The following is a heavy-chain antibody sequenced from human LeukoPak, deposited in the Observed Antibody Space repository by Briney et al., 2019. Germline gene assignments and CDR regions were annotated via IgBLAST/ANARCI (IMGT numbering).Heavy chain of an antibody. CDR1: GFTFSSYA. J-gene: IGHJ4*02. D-gene: IGHD1-26*01. Sequence: AGGSLRLSCAASGFTFSSYAMSWVRQAPGKGLEWVSVISGSGGTTYYADSVKGRFTISRDNSKNTVYLQMNSLRAEDTAVYYCAKLGSGTYANFDYWGQGTLVTVSS. CDR3: AKLGSGTYANFDY. V-gene: IGHV3-23*01. CDR2: ISGSGGTT.